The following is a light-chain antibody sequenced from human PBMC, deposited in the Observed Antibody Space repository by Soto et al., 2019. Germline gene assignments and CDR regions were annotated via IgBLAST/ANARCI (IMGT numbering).Light chain of an antibody. J-gene: IGLJ1*01. CDR2: DVS. CDR3: SSYTSSSTLPYV. CDR1: SSDVCGYNY. V-gene: IGLV2-14*01. Sequence: QSVLTQPASVSGSPGQSITISCTGTSSDVCGYNYVSWYQQHPGKAPKLMIYDVSNRPSGVSNRFSGSKSGNTASLTISGLQAEDEADYYCSSYTSSSTLPYVFGTGTRSPS.